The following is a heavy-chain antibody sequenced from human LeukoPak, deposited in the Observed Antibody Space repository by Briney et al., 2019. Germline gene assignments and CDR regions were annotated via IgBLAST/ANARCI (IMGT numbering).Heavy chain of an antibody. J-gene: IGHJ4*02. V-gene: IGHV4-39*01. D-gene: IGHD6-19*01. CDR3: ARRSSVWYFDY. CDR2: VHYTGNT. Sequence: SETLSLTCTVSGGSVSSGGFYWAWIRQPPGRGLEWIGGVHYTGNTYSNPSFKSRVTMSVDTSKNQFSLNLSSVTAADTAVYYCARRSSVWYFDYWGQGILVTVSS. CDR1: GGSVSSGGFY.